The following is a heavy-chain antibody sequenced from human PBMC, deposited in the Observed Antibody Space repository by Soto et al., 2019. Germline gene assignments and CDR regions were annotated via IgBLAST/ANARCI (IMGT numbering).Heavy chain of an antibody. CDR1: GFTFNIYA. J-gene: IGHJ4*02. D-gene: IGHD4-4*01. Sequence: GGSLRLSCAASGFTFNIYAMSWVRQAPGKGLEWVSAIIGSSGSIYYADSVKGRFTISGDNSKNTLYLQMNSLRAEDTAVYYCATDQRSRYSNYYFDYWGQGTLVTVSS. CDR3: ATDQRSRYSNYYFDY. V-gene: IGHV3-23*01. CDR2: IIGSSGSI.